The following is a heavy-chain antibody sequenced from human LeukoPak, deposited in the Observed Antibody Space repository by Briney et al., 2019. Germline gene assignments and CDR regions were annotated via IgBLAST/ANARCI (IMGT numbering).Heavy chain of an antibody. CDR2: INGHGDFT. CDR3: ARIGTENFYDL. CDR1: GFTFSGFS. J-gene: IGHJ1*01. V-gene: IGHV3-64*02. Sequence: GGSLRLSCVASGFTFSGFSMHWVRQAPGKGLEYVSAINGHGDFTYYADSVKGRFTISRDDSKNTLYLQMGSLRGEDMALYFCARIGTENFYDLWGQGTLVTVYS. D-gene: IGHD2/OR15-2a*01.